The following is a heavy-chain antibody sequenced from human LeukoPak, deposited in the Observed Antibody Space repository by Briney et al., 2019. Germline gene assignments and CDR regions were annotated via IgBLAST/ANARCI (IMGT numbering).Heavy chain of an antibody. Sequence: SETLSLTCTVSGGSISTYYWSWIRQPPGKGLEWIGYIYNGGTTSYNPSLKSRVTMSVDTSKNQVSLKLSSVTAADTAVYYCARGTTQPLYYYDSSGFYDYWGQGTLVTVSS. J-gene: IGHJ4*02. CDR3: ARGTTQPLYYYDSSGFYDY. CDR2: IYNGGTT. D-gene: IGHD3-22*01. CDR1: GGSISTYY. V-gene: IGHV4-59*01.